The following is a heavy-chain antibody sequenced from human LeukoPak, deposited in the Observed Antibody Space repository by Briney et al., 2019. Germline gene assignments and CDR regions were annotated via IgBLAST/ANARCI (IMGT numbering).Heavy chain of an antibody. J-gene: IGHJ5*02. V-gene: IGHV4-31*03. CDR1: GGSISSGGYY. CDR3: ARGLWFGELSGNWFDP. Sequence: SETLSLTCTVSGGSISSGGYYWSWIRQHPGKGLEWIGYIYYSGSTYYNPSLKSRVTISVDTSKNQFSLKLSSVTAADTAVYYCARGLWFGELSGNWFDPWGQGTLVTVSS. CDR2: IYYSGST. D-gene: IGHD3-10*01.